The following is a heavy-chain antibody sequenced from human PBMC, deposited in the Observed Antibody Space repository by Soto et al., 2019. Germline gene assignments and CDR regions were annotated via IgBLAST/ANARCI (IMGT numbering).Heavy chain of an antibody. CDR2: IYYSGST. J-gene: IGHJ6*02. CDR1: GGSISSYY. V-gene: IGHV4-59*01. Sequence: PSETLSLTCTVSGGSISSYYWSWIRQPPGKGLEWIGYIYYSGSTNYNPSLKSRVTISVDTSKNQFPLKLSSVTAADTAVYYCAADYGDPDYYYYGMDVWGQGTTVTVSS. D-gene: IGHD4-17*01. CDR3: AADYGDPDYYYYGMDV.